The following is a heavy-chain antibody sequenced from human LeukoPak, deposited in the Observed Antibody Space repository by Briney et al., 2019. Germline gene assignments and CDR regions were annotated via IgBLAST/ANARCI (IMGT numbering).Heavy chain of an antibody. J-gene: IGHJ4*02. V-gene: IGHV3-9*01. CDR2: ISWNSGSI. CDR3: AKGSITMVRGVISYYFDY. Sequence: GGSLRLSCAASGFTFDDYAMHWVRQAPGKGLEWVSGISWNSGSIGYADSVKGRFTISRDNAKNSLYLQMNSLRAEDTALYYCAKGSITMVRGVISYYFDYWGQGTLVTVSS. D-gene: IGHD3-10*01. CDR1: GFTFDDYA.